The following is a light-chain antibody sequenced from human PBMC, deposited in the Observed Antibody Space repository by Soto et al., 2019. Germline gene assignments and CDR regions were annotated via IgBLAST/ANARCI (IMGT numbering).Light chain of an antibody. CDR3: QQYNSYSLT. Sequence: DIQMTQSPSTLSASVGDRVTITCRASQSISSRLAWYQQKPGKAPKILIYDASNLESGVPSRFSGSGSGTEFTLTXSSLQPDDFATYYCQQYNSYSLTFGGGTKVEIK. CDR2: DAS. J-gene: IGKJ4*01. V-gene: IGKV1-5*01. CDR1: QSISSR.